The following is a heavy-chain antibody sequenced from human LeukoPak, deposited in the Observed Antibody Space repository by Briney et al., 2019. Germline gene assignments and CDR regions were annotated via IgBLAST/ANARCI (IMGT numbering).Heavy chain of an antibody. CDR3: ARGRGGGGSSNNWFDP. CDR2: ISNGGST. D-gene: IGHD2-15*01. V-gene: IGHV4-59*12. J-gene: IGHJ5*02. CDR1: GGSISTYY. Sequence: SETLSLTCTVSGGSISTYYWSWIRQPPGEGLEWIGYISNGGSTKYNPSLKSRVTISVDTSKNQLSLKLRSVTAADTAVYFCARGRGGGGSSNNWFDPWGQGTLVTVSS.